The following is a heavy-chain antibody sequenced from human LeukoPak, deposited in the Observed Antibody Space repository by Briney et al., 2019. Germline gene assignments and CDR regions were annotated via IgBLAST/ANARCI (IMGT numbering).Heavy chain of an antibody. J-gene: IGHJ5*02. D-gene: IGHD2-2*01. Sequence: SETLSLTCTVSGGSISSSNYYWGWIRQPPGKGLEWIGSIYYSGSTYYNPSLESRVTISVDTSKNQFSLKLSSVTAADTAVYYCARHSSSTSRYFLPWGQGTLVTVSS. CDR2: IYYSGST. V-gene: IGHV4-39*01. CDR1: GGSISSSNYY. CDR3: ARHSSSTSRYFLP.